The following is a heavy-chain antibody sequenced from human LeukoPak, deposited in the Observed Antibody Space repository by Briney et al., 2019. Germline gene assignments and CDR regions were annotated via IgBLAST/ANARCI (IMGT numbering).Heavy chain of an antibody. J-gene: IGHJ4*02. CDR3: TRRLDD. Sequence: PGGSLRLPCAASGFSFNSDWMDWARQAPGKGLEWVANIKHDESEKNYLDSVKGRFTISRDNAQNSLYLQMNGLRVEDTAVYYCTRRLDDWGQGTLVTVSS. V-gene: IGHV3-7*01. CDR1: GFSFNSDW. D-gene: IGHD3-16*01. CDR2: IKHDESEK.